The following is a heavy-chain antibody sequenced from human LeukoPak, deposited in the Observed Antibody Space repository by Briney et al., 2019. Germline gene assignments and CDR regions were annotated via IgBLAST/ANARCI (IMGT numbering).Heavy chain of an antibody. Sequence: GASVKVSCEASGYTLTSYGINWMRQAPGQGLEWMGWISTQSGNTNYAQKVQGRLTLTTDRSTNTAYMELRSLRSDDTAVYYCARGQPPWVDYWGQGTLVTVSS. CDR2: ISTQSGNT. V-gene: IGHV1-18*01. CDR1: GYTLTSYG. J-gene: IGHJ4*02. CDR3: ARGQPPWVDY. D-gene: IGHD3-16*01.